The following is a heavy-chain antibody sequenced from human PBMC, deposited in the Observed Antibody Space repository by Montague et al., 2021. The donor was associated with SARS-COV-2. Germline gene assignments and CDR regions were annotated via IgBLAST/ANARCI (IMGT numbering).Heavy chain of an antibody. J-gene: IGHJ3*02. V-gene: IGHV4-38-2*01. CDR2: IYYSGST. Sequence: SETLSLTCAVSGDSINSEHWWSWVRQPPGKGLEWIGSIYYSGSTYYNPSLKSRVTISVDTSKNQFSLKLSSVAAADTAVYYCASPTYYYDSSGSDAFDIWGQGTMVTVSS. CDR1: GDSINSEHW. CDR3: ASPTYYYDSSGSDAFDI. D-gene: IGHD3-22*01.